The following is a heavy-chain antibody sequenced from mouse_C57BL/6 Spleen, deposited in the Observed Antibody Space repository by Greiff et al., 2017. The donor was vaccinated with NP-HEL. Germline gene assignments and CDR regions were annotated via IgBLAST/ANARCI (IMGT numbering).Heavy chain of an antibody. V-gene: IGHV5-16*01. CDR2: INYDGSST. J-gene: IGHJ3*01. CDR1: GFTFSDYY. Sequence: EVKLMESEGGLVQPGSSMKLSCTASGFTFSDYYMAWVRQVPEKGLEWVANINYDGSSTYYLDSLKSRFIISRDNAKNILYLQMSSLKSEDTATYYCARSGYGYDGAWFAYWGQGTLVTVSA. CDR3: ARSGYGYDGAWFAY. D-gene: IGHD2-2*01.